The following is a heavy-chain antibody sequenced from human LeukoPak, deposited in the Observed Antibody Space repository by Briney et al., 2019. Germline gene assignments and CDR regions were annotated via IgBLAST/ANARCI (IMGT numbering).Heavy chain of an antibody. D-gene: IGHD1-26*01. J-gene: IGHJ3*02. Sequence: SETLSLTCTVSGGSISSYYWSWIRQPPGKGLEWIGYIYYSGSTNYNPSLKSRVTISVDTSKSQFSLKLSSVTAADTAVYYCARDLEWELGAFDIWGQGTMVTVSS. CDR3: ARDLEWELGAFDI. CDR2: IYYSGST. V-gene: IGHV4-59*12. CDR1: GGSISSYY.